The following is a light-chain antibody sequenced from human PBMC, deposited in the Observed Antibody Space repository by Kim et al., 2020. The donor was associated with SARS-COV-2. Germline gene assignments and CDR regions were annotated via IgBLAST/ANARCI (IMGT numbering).Light chain of an antibody. CDR2: GAS. J-gene: IGKJ2*01. V-gene: IGKV3-15*01. CDR1: QSVSSN. Sequence: EIVMTQSPATLSVSPGERATLSCRASQSVSSNLAWYQQKPGQAPRLLNYGASTRATGIPARFSGSGSGTEFTLTISSLQSEDFAVYYCQQYNNWPPNTFGQGTKL. CDR3: QQYNNWPPNT.